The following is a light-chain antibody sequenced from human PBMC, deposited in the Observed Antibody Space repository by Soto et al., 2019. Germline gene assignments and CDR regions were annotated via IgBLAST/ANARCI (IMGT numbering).Light chain of an antibody. J-gene: IGKJ1*01. CDR2: GAS. CDR1: QSVNSVY. Sequence: EIVLTQSAGTLSLSPLERATLSCIASQSVNSVYLAWYQQKPGQAPRLLIYGASSRATGIPDRFSGSGSGTDFTLTISRLDPEDFAVYFCQQYDRSPRTFGQGTKV. CDR3: QQYDRSPRT. V-gene: IGKV3-20*01.